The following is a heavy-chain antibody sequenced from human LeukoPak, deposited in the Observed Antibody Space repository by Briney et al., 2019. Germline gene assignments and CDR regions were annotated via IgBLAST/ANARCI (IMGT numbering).Heavy chain of an antibody. CDR3: ASLRDDSGYDISYGYNWFDP. Sequence: SETLSLTCTVSGGSISSSSYYWGRIRQPPGKGLEWIGSIYYSGSTYYNPSLKSRVTISVDTSKNQFSLKLSSVTAADTAVYYCASLRDDSGYDISYGYNWFDPWGQGTLVTVSS. J-gene: IGHJ5*02. V-gene: IGHV4-39*01. D-gene: IGHD5-12*01. CDR1: GGSISSSSYY. CDR2: IYYSGST.